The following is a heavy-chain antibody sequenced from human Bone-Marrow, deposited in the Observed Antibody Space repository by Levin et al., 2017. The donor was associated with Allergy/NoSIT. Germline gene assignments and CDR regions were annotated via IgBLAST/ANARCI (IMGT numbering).Heavy chain of an antibody. CDR2: INPYGSTV. CDR1: GYTFANHH. D-gene: IGHD2/OR15-2a*01. CDR3: ARDGHVASPRKEYYYYSYTDV. V-gene: IGHV1-46*03. J-gene: IGHJ6*03. Sequence: PQASVKVSCKASGYTFANHHMHWVRQAPGQGLEWIGVINPYGSTVAYAQRFRGRVTMTRDASTSTVYMQLNSLRFEDTAVYYCARDGHVASPRKEYYYYSYTDVWGTGTTLPVSS.